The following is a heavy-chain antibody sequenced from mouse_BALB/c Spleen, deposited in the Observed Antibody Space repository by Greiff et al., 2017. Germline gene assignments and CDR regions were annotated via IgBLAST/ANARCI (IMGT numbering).Heavy chain of an antibody. CDR2: ISSGGGST. CDR3: ARPTGYYYAMDY. CDR1: GFAFSSYD. D-gene: IGHD2-2*01. J-gene: IGHJ4*01. Sequence: EVNLVESGGGLVKPGGSLKLSCAASGFAFSSYDMSWVRQTPEKRLEWVAYISSGGGSTYYPDTVKGRFTISRDNAKNTLYLQMSSLKSEDTAMYYCARPTGYYYAMDYWGQGTSVTVSS. V-gene: IGHV5-12-1*01.